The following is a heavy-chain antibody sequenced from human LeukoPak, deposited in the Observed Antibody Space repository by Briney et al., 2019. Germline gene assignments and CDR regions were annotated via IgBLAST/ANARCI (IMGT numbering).Heavy chain of an antibody. Sequence: PGGSLRLSCAASRFTFSSYSMNWVRQAPGKGLEGVSYIGTSSSTIYYADSVKGRFTISRDNAKNSLYLQMNSLRDEDTAVYYCARHDYGGNSGDYWGQGTLVTVSS. CDR2: IGTSSSTI. D-gene: IGHD4-23*01. J-gene: IGHJ4*02. V-gene: IGHV3-48*02. CDR1: RFTFSSYS. CDR3: ARHDYGGNSGDY.